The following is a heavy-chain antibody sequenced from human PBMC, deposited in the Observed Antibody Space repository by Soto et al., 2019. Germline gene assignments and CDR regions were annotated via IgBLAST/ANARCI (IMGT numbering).Heavy chain of an antibody. J-gene: IGHJ4*02. Sequence: VQLVQSGAEVKKPGASVKVSCKASGYTFTSYAIHWVRQAPGQRLEWMGWINTGNGNTKYSQKFQGRVTITRDTSANTAYMELSSLRSEDTAVYYCARDRYTLDSSTWYFDYWGQGTLVTVSS. D-gene: IGHD6-13*01. CDR2: INTGNGNT. CDR1: GYTFTSYA. V-gene: IGHV1-3*04. CDR3: ARDRYTLDSSTWYFDY.